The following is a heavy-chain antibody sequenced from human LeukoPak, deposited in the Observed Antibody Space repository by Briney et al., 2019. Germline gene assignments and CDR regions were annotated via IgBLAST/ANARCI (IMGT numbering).Heavy chain of an antibody. Sequence: GGSLRLSCAASGFTFSSYWMSWVRQAPGKGLEWVANINKDGSEKYYVDSVKGRFTISRGNAKNSLYLQMNSLRAEDTAVYYCARTRRGYYSSGWLKEGRNYYYYYGMDVWGQGTTVTVSS. V-gene: IGHV3-7*03. D-gene: IGHD6-19*01. J-gene: IGHJ6*02. CDR1: GFTFSSYW. CDR3: ARTRRGYYSSGWLKEGRNYYYYYGMDV. CDR2: INKDGSEK.